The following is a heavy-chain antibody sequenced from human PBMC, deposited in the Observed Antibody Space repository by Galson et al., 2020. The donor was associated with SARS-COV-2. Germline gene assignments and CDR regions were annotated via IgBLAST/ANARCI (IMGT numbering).Heavy chain of an antibody. Sequence: ASVKVSCKASGYTFNSNGFSWVRQAPGQGLEWMGWINAYNGHTKNAQKFQGRVTMTTDTSTSTAYMELRSLRSDDTALYYCARDQWGMYYFDYWGQGTLVTVSS. J-gene: IGHJ4*02. CDR3: ARDQWGMYYFDY. V-gene: IGHV1-18*04. CDR2: INAYNGHT. D-gene: IGHD2-8*01. CDR1: GYTFNSNG.